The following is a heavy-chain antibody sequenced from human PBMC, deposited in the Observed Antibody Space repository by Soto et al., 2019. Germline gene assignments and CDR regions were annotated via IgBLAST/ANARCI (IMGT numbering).Heavy chain of an antibody. CDR2: IIPIFGTA. CDR3: ASHGGPTVDATTKSYGMDG. CDR1: GGTFSSYA. J-gene: IGHJ6*02. V-gene: IGHV1-69*01. Sequence: QVQLVQSGAEVKKPGSSVKVSCKASGGTFSSYAISWVRQAPGQGLEWMGGIIPIFGTANYAQKFQGRVTITADESTSTAYMELSSLRSEDTDVYYCASHGGPTVDATTKSYGMDGWCQGTTVTVSS. D-gene: IGHD2-15*01.